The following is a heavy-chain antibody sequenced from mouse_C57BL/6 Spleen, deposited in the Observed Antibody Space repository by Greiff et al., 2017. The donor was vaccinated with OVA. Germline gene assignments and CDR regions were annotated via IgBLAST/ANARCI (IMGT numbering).Heavy chain of an antibody. CDR3: ARGSTTVVAPVCHFDV. Sequence: QVQLQQPGAELVMPGASVKLSCKASGYTFTSYWMHWVKQRPGQGLEWIGEIDPSDSYTNYNHKFKGKSTLTVDKSSSTAYMQLSSLTSEDSAVYYCARGSTTVVAPVCHFDVCGTGTTVTVSS. CDR2: IDPSDSYT. D-gene: IGHD1-1*01. J-gene: IGHJ1*03. V-gene: IGHV1-69*01. CDR1: GYTFTSYW.